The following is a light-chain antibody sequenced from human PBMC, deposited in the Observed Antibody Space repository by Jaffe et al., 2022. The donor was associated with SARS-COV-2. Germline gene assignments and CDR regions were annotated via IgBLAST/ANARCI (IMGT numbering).Light chain of an antibody. CDR3: QSYDSSNVV. CDR1: SGSIASNY. J-gene: IGLJ2*01. Sequence: NFMLTQPHSVSESPGKTVTISCTGSSGSIASNYVQWYQQRPGSAPTTVIYENNRRPSGVPDRFSGSIDSSSNSASLTISGLKTEDEADYYCQSYDSSNVVFGGGTKLTV. CDR2: ENN. V-gene: IGLV6-57*02.